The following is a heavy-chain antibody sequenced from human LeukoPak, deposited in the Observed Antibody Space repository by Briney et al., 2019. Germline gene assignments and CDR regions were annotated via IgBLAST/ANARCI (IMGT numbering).Heavy chain of an antibody. CDR3: ARDAYYYGSGSDLDY. J-gene: IGHJ4*02. V-gene: IGHV3-48*03. D-gene: IGHD3-10*01. CDR2: ISSSGSTI. CDR1: GFTFSSYE. Sequence: GGSLRLSCAASGFTFSSYEMNWVRQVPGKGLEWVSYISSSGSTIYYADPVKGRFTISRDNAKNSLYLQMNSLRAEDTAVYYCARDAYYYGSGSDLDYWGQGTLVTVSS.